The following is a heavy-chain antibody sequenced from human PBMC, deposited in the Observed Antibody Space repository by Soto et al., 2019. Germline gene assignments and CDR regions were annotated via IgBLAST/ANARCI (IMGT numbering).Heavy chain of an antibody. CDR1: GFTFSSYW. CDR2: IKQDGSEK. Sequence: EVQLVESGGGLVQPGGSLRLSCAASGFTFSSYWMSWVRQAPGKGLEWVANIKQDGSEKYYVDSVKGRFTISRDNAKNSLYLQMNSLRAEDTAVYYYARLVQRNQGYYYGMDVWGQGTTVTVSS. CDR3: ARLVQRNQGYYYGMDV. J-gene: IGHJ6*02. V-gene: IGHV3-7*01. D-gene: IGHD6-25*01.